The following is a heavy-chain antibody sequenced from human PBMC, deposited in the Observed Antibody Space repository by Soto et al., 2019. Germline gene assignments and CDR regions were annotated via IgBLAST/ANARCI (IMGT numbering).Heavy chain of an antibody. Sequence: GSLRLSCAASGFTFSSYAMSWVRQAPGKGLEWVSAISGSGGSTYYADSVKGRFTISRDNSKNTLYLQMNSLRAEDTAVYYCAKNVRITIFGVVPRMDVWGQGTTVTVSS. CDR3: AKNVRITIFGVVPRMDV. D-gene: IGHD3-3*01. J-gene: IGHJ6*02. CDR2: ISGSGGST. V-gene: IGHV3-23*01. CDR1: GFTFSSYA.